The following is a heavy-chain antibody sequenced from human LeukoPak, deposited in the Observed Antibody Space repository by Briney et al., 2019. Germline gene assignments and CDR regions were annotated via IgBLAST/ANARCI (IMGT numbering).Heavy chain of an antibody. CDR2: IFRSGHT. CDR3: ARRYYDFWSGYYLDI. D-gene: IGHD3-3*01. J-gene: IGHJ3*02. Sequence: SETLSLTCTVSGGSISVFYWSWLRQPPGKGLEWIGYIFRSGHTSYNPTLKSRVSISIDSSKDQFSLKLSSVTAADTAVYYCARRYYDFWSGYYLDIWGQGTMVTVSS. V-gene: IGHV4-59*12. CDR1: GGSISVFY.